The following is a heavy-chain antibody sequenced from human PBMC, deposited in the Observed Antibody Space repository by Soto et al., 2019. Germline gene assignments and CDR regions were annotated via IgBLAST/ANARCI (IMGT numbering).Heavy chain of an antibody. CDR3: ARDLDIVVVPAAINYYYGMDV. V-gene: IGHV1-69*13. CDR1: GGTFSSYA. CDR2: IIPIFGTA. J-gene: IGHJ6*02. Sequence: SVKVSCKASGGTFSSYAISWVRQAPGQGLEWVGGIIPIFGTANYAQKFQGRVTITADESTSTAYMELSSLRSEDTAVYYCARDLDIVVVPAAINYYYGMDVWGQGTTVTVS. D-gene: IGHD2-2*02.